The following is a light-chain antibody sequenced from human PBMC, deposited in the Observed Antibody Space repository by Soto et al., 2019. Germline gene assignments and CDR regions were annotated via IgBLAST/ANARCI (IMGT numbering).Light chain of an antibody. CDR2: DVS. J-gene: IGLJ2*01. CDR3: ISYTRSGTRV. Sequence: QSVLTQPASVSGSPGQSITISCTGTSSDVGGYNYVSWYQQHPDKAPKLMIYDVSNRPSGVSNRFSGSKSGNTASLTISGLQAEDEADYYCISYTRSGTRVFGGGTQLTVL. CDR1: SSDVGGYNY. V-gene: IGLV2-14*03.